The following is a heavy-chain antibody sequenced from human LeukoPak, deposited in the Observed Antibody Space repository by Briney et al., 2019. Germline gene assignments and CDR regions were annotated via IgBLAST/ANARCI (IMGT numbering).Heavy chain of an antibody. J-gene: IGHJ4*02. CDR1: GGTFSSYA. CDR3: ARNIRIARGGSYLYFLYYFDY. V-gene: IGHV1-69*05. Sequence: ASVKVSCKASGGTFSSYAFSWVRQAPGQGLEWMGGITPILGTSNYAQKFQGRVTITTDESTSTAYMELSSLRSEDTAVYYCARNIRIARGGSYLYFLYYFDYWGQGTLVTVSS. D-gene: IGHD1-26*01. CDR2: ITPILGTS.